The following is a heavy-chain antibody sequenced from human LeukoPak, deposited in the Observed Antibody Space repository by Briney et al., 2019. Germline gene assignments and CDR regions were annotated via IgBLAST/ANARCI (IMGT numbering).Heavy chain of an antibody. CDR2: ISGSGSST. V-gene: IGHV3-23*01. CDR3: AKSDDSSGYYYGIVY. Sequence: PGGSLRLSCAASAFTFSSYAMSWVRQAPGKGLEWVSAISGSGSSTYYSDSVKGRFTISRDNSKNTLYLQMNSLRAEDTAVYYCAKSDDSSGYYYGIVYWGQGTLVTVSS. D-gene: IGHD3-22*01. J-gene: IGHJ4*02. CDR1: AFTFSSYA.